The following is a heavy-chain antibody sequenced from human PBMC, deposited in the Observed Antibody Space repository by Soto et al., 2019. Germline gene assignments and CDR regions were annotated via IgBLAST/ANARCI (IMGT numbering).Heavy chain of an antibody. V-gene: IGHV3-23*01. D-gene: IGHD3-10*01. Sequence: GGSLRLSSAASGFVLSNYAMFGFRQATWRGLEWVSTIYAAGGSKYYAGSVKGRFTVSRDNSRDTLFLQMDSLRVEDTATYFCAKDLIRGDGYEDPDYWGQGTLVTVSS. CDR1: GFVLSNYA. CDR2: IYAAGGSK. CDR3: AKDLIRGDGYEDPDY. J-gene: IGHJ4*02.